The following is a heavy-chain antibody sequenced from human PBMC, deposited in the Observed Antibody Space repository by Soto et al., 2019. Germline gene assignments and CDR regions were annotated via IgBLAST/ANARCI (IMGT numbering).Heavy chain of an antibody. CDR3: ARGYYDSSGYYSTAFDI. CDR2: IYYSGST. V-gene: IGHV4-31*03. J-gene: IGHJ3*02. D-gene: IGHD3-22*01. CDR1: GGSISSGGYY. Sequence: SETLSLTCTVSGGSISSGGYYWSWIRQHPGKGLEWIGYIYYSGSTYYNPSLKSRVTISVDTSKNQFSLKLSSVTAADTAVYYCARGYYDSSGYYSTAFDIWGQGTMVTVSS.